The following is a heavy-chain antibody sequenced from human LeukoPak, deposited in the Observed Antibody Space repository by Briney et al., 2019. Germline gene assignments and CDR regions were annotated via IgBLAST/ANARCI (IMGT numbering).Heavy chain of an antibody. J-gene: IGHJ4*02. CDR2: VDPEDGET. CDR1: GYTFTDYY. D-gene: IGHD1-26*01. V-gene: IGHV1-69-2*01. Sequence: ASVKVSCKVSGYTFTDYYMHWVQQAPGKGLEWMGLVDPEDGETIYAEKFQGRVTITADTSTDTAYLQLSSLRSEDTAVYYCATGPGGSGGYYFDYWGQGTLVTVSS. CDR3: ATGPGGSGGYYFDY.